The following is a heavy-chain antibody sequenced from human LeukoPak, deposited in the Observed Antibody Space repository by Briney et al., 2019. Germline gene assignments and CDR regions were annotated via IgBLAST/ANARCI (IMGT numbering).Heavy chain of an antibody. CDR2: VFYSGST. J-gene: IGHJ4*02. D-gene: IGHD2-2*01. CDR1: DASINGHY. CDR3: AREIAAAFAI. Sequence: PSETLSLTCTVSDASINGHYWSWIRQSPGKGLEWIGYVFYSGSTNYNPSFTSRVTISLDTSKNQVSLRLISVTAADTAVYYCAREIAAAFAICGQGTLVTVSS. V-gene: IGHV4-59*11.